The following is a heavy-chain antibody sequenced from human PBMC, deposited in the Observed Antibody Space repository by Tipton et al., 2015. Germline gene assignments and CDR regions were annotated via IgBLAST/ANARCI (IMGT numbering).Heavy chain of an antibody. CDR1: GYTFITYH. CDR3: VRGGAVSGQRTPFDY. D-gene: IGHD1-26*01. CDR2: INPRGGTI. V-gene: IGHV1-46*03. J-gene: IGHJ4*02. Sequence: QVQLVQSGAEVKKPGASVRVSCKASGYTFITYHMHWVRQAPGQGLEWMGFINPRGGTITNTQSFQGRVTLTRDTSTSTVYMELTSLRSGDTAMYYCVRGGAVSGQRTPFDYWGQGTLVTVSS.